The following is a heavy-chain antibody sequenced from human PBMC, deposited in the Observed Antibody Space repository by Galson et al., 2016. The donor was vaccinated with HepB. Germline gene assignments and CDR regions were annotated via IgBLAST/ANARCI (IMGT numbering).Heavy chain of an antibody. CDR3: ARRGDTSGFSPNTFDI. Sequence: SLRLSCAASGFIFDDYTMHWVRQAPGKGLEWVSVITWDGEKTNYADSVKGPFTISRDNTKNSLYLQMNSLRAEDTAVYYCARRGDTSGFSPNTFDIWGQGTMVTVSS. V-gene: IGHV3-43*01. D-gene: IGHD3-22*01. CDR2: ITWDGEKT. J-gene: IGHJ3*02. CDR1: GFIFDDYT.